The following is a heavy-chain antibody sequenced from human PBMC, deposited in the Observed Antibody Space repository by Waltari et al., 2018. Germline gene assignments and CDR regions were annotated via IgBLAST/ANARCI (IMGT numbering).Heavy chain of an antibody. Sequence: QVQLVQSGAEVKKPGASVKVSCKASGYTFTSSYMHWVRQAPGQGLEWMGIINPGGGSTSYAQKFQGRVTMTRDTSTSTVYMELSSLRSEDTAVYYCARDPRGVLFRESPDHWGQGTLVTVSS. D-gene: IGHD3-10*01. V-gene: IGHV1-46*01. J-gene: IGHJ4*02. CDR1: GYTFTSSY. CDR2: INPGGGST. CDR3: ARDPRGVLFRESPDH.